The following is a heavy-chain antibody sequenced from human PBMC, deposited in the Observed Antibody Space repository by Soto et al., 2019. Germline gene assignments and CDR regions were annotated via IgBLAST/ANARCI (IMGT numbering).Heavy chain of an antibody. Sequence: GGALRLGCAASLFTFSTYTMTWVRQAPGRGLDWVSAISGSGGSTYYADSVKGRFSISRDNSKNTLYLQMNSLRAEDTALYYCAKDPPWSGWFDPWGQGTMVTVSS. CDR2: ISGSGGST. J-gene: IGHJ5*02. CDR1: LFTFSTYT. CDR3: AKDPPWSGWFDP. V-gene: IGHV3-23*01.